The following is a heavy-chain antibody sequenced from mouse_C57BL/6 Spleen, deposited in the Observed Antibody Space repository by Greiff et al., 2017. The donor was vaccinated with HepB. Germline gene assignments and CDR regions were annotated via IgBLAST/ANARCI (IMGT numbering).Heavy chain of an antibody. CDR1: GYTFTSYW. CDR2: INPSNGGT. Sequence: QVHVKQPGTELVKPGASVKLSCKASGYTFTSYWMHWVKQRPGQGLEWIGNINPSNGGTNYNEKFKSKATLTVDKSSSTAYMQLSSLTSEDSAVYYCASRGGYDYDVYFDVWGTGTTVTVSS. V-gene: IGHV1-53*01. J-gene: IGHJ1*03. D-gene: IGHD2-4*01. CDR3: ASRGGYDYDVYFDV.